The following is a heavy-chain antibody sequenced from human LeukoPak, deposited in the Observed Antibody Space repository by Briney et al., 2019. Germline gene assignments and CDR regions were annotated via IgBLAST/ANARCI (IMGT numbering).Heavy chain of an antibody. V-gene: IGHV3-21*01. Sequence: KPGGSLRLSCAASGFTFSSYSMNWVRQAPGKGLEWVSSISSSSSYIYYADSVKGRFTISRDNAKNSLYLQMNSLRAEDTAVYYCARGRWLVRLFDYWGQGTLVTVSS. CDR2: ISSSSSYI. CDR3: ARGRWLVRLFDY. D-gene: IGHD6-19*01. J-gene: IGHJ4*02. CDR1: GFTFSSYS.